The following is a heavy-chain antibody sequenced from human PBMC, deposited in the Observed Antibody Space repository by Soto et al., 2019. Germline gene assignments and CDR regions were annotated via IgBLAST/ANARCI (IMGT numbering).Heavy chain of an antibody. D-gene: IGHD1-26*01. CDR2: SYHSGST. J-gene: IGHJ6*02. Sequence: QVQLQESGPGLVKPSGTLSLTCAVSGGSISSSNWWSWVRQPPGKGLEGIGESYHSGSTNYNPSLKSRVPXSXDXXTNQFSLKLSSVTAADTAVYYCARVSGSYYYGMDVWGQGTTVTVSS. CDR1: GGSISSSNW. CDR3: ARVSGSYYYGMDV. V-gene: IGHV4-4*02.